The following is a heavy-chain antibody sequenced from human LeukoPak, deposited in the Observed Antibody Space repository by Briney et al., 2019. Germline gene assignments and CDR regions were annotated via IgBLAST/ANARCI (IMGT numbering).Heavy chain of an antibody. CDR1: GYIFTGYY. CDR3: ARYSSSWYSFDY. V-gene: IGHV1-2*02. CDR2: INPNSGGT. Sequence: ASVKVSCKASGYIFTGYYMHWVRQAPGQGLEWMGWINPNSGGTNYAQKFQGRVTMTRDTSISTAYMELSRLRSDDTAVYYCARYSSSWYSFDYWGQGTLVTVSS. J-gene: IGHJ4*02. D-gene: IGHD6-13*01.